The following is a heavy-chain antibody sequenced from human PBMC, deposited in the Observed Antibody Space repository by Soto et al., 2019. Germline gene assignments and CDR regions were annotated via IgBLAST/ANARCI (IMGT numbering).Heavy chain of an antibody. J-gene: IGHJ4*02. CDR3: ATGDNYYGSGI. CDR1: GITFSNYG. V-gene: IGHV3-33*01. CDR2: IWYDGTTK. Sequence: QVQLVESGGGVVQPGRSLRLSCAASGITFSNYGMHWVRQAPGKGLEWVAVIWYDGTTKFYADSVQGRFTISRDNSKSTLYLQMNSLRADDTAVYYCATGDNYYGSGIWAQGTLVTVSS. D-gene: IGHD3-10*01.